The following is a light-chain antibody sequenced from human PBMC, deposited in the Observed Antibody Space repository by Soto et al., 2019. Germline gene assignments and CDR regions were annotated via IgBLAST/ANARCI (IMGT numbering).Light chain of an antibody. CDR3: QQRSNWPT. CDR2: GAS. V-gene: IGKV3-15*01. Sequence: EIVRTQSPATLSVSPGERATLSCRASQSVSSNLAWYQQKPGQAPRLLIYGASTRATGIPARFSGSGSGTDFTLTISSLEPEDFAVYYCQQRSNWPTFGQGTRLEIK. CDR1: QSVSSN. J-gene: IGKJ5*01.